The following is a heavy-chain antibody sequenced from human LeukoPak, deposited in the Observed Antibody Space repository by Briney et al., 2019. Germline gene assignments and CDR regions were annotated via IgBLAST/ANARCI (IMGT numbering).Heavy chain of an antibody. D-gene: IGHD1-7*01. Sequence: PSETLSLTCTVSGGSISSGNYYWGWVRPPPGKGLEWIVSMYYSGSTYYNPSLKSRFTISVDTSKNQFSLKLRSVTAADTAVYYCARPHNWNYPYYFDYWGQGTLVTVSS. CDR1: GGSISSGNYY. V-gene: IGHV4-39*01. CDR3: ARPHNWNYPYYFDY. J-gene: IGHJ4*02. CDR2: MYYSGST.